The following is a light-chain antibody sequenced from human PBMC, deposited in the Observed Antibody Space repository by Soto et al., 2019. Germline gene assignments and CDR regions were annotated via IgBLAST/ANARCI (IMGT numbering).Light chain of an antibody. Sequence: DIQMTQSPSSLSASVGDRVTITCRASQGIANYLAWYQQKPGKVPNVLIYAASTLQSAVPSRFSGTGYGTDFTSTINSLHPEDLATDYCQKDNSASETFGPRTNFDLK. V-gene: IGKV1-27*01. CDR2: AAS. J-gene: IGKJ3*01. CDR1: QGIANY. CDR3: QKDNSASET.